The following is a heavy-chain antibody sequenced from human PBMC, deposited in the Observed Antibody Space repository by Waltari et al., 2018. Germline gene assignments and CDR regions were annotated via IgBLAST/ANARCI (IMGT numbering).Heavy chain of an antibody. J-gene: IGHJ5*02. CDR1: GGSISSGGYS. D-gene: IGHD3-10*01. CDR2: IYHSGST. CDR3: ARDRLWFGDPSWFDP. V-gene: IGHV4-30-2*01. Sequence: QLQLQESGSGPVKPSQTLSLTCAVSGGSISSGGYSWSWIRQPPGKGLEWIGYIYHSGSTDYNPSLKSRVTISVNRSKNQFSLKLSSVTAADTAVYYCARDRLWFGDPSWFDPWGQGTLVTVSS.